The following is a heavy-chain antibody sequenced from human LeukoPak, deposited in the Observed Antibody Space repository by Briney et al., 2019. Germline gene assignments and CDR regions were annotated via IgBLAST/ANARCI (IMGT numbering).Heavy chain of an antibody. CDR1: GGPISSSSYY. CDR3: ARQTKDFWSGYYTNFDY. Sequence: SETLSLTCTVSGGPISSSSYYWGWIRQPPGKGLEWIGSIYYSGSTYYNPSLKSRATISVDTSKNQFSLKLSSVTAADTAVYYCARQTKDFWSGYYTNFDYWGQGTLVTVSS. V-gene: IGHV4-39*01. J-gene: IGHJ4*02. D-gene: IGHD3-3*01. CDR2: IYYSGST.